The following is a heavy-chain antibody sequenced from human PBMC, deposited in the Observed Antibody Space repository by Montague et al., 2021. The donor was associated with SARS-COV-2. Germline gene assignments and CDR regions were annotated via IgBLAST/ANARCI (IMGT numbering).Heavy chain of an antibody. Sequence: SETLSLTCTVSGGSISSSSYYWGWIRQPPGKGLEWIGNIYYSGSTYYNPSLKSRVTISVDTSKNQFSLKLSSVTAADTAVYYCARGDVEMATIKSGGPFYHFDCWGQGTLVTVSS. CDR3: ARGDVEMATIKSGGPFYHFDC. CDR2: IYYSGST. V-gene: IGHV4-39*07. D-gene: IGHD5-24*01. CDR1: GGSISSSSYY. J-gene: IGHJ4*02.